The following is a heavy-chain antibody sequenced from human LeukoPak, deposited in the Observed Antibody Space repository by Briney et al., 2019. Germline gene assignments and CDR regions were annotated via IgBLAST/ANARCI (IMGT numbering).Heavy chain of an antibody. CDR1: GFTFSSYA. Sequence: GGSLRLSCAASGFTFSSYAMSWLRQAPGKGLERVSAISGSGGSTYYADSVKGRFTISRDNSKNTLYLQMNSLRAEDTAVCYCAKDERYTVTTNYWGQGNLVTVSS. D-gene: IGHD4-17*01. CDR2: ISGSGGST. J-gene: IGHJ4*02. CDR3: AKDERYTVTTNY. V-gene: IGHV3-23*01.